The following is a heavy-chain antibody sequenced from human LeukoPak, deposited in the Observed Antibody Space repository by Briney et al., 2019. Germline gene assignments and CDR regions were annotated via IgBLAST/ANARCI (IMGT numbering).Heavy chain of an antibody. D-gene: IGHD2-15*01. CDR1: GITFSSYW. V-gene: IGHV3-7*01. Sequence: GGAPRLSCAASGITFSSYWMSVGRQGPGEGVGWGASIKPGGSEKYYVDSVKGRFTISRDNAKNSLFLQMNSLRAEDTAVYYCARGGYCSGAICYSPHSYYMDVWGKGTTVTVSS. CDR2: IKPGGSEK. J-gene: IGHJ6*03. CDR3: ARGGYCSGAICYSPHSYYMDV.